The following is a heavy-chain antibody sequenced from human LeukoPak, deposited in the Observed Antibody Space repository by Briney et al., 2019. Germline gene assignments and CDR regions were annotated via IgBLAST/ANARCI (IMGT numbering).Heavy chain of an antibody. V-gene: IGHV1-8*01. Sequence: ASVKVSCKASGYTFTSCDINWVRQAPGQGLEWVGWMNPNSGNTGYAQSFQGRITMTRDISIGTAYMELSNLTSEDTAIYYCTRGSSGRRDNWGQGTLVTVSA. CDR1: GYTFTSCD. CDR2: MNPNSGNT. CDR3: TRGSSGRRDN. D-gene: IGHD6-19*01. J-gene: IGHJ4*02.